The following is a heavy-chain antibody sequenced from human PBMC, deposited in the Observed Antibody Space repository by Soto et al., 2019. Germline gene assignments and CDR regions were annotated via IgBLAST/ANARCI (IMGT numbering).Heavy chain of an antibody. J-gene: IGHJ4*02. V-gene: IGHV4-4*02. CDR2: IYHSGST. CDR3: ASYSYGWFGELLNY. D-gene: IGHD3-10*01. Sequence: SETLSLTCAVSGGSISSSNWWSWARQPPGKGLERLGEIYHSGSTNYNPSLKSRVTISVDKSKNQFSLKLSSVTAADTAVYYCASYSYGWFGELLNYWGQGTLVTVSS. CDR1: GGSISSSNW.